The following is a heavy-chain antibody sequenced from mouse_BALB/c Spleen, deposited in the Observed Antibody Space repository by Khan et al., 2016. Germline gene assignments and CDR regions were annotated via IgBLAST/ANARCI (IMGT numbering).Heavy chain of an antibody. V-gene: IGHV3-2*02. Sequence: EVQLQESGPGLVKPSQSLSLTCTVTGYSITSDYAWNWIRQFPGNKLEWMCYISYSGSTNYNPSLKSRVSITRDTSKNQVFLQLNSVTTEDTATYYCARSFGYRGFAYWGQGTLVTVSA. D-gene: IGHD2-2*01. CDR2: ISYSGST. J-gene: IGHJ3*01. CDR1: GYSITSDYA. CDR3: ARSFGYRGFAY.